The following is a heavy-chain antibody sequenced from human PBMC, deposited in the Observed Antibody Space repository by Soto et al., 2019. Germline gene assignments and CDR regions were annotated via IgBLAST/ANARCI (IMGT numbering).Heavy chain of an antibody. CDR1: GFTFSSYS. D-gene: IGHD1-26*01. CDR2: ISSSSSTI. V-gene: IGHV3-48*02. CDR3: ARDKGGRQIVPKWELPTTGYYGMDV. J-gene: IGHJ6*02. Sequence: GGSLRLSCAASGFTFSSYSMNWVRQAPGKGLEWVSYISSSSSTIYYADSVKGRFTISRDNAKNSLYLQMNSLRDEDTAVYYCARDKGGRQIVPKWELPTTGYYGMDVWGQGTTVTVSS.